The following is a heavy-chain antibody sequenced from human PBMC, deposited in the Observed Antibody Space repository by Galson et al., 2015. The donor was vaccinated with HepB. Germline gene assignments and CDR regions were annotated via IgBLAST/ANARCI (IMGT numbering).Heavy chain of an antibody. CDR1: GGSITSGDYY. Sequence: LSLTCTVSGGSITSGDYYWNWVRQPPGRGLEWIGYIYYSGSTYYNPSLKSRVTISVDTSKNQFSLKLSSVTAADTAVYYCARRVARAGLFDYWGQGTLVTVSS. CDR3: ARRVARAGLFDY. D-gene: IGHD3-3*01. V-gene: IGHV4-30-4*01. J-gene: IGHJ4*02. CDR2: IYYSGST.